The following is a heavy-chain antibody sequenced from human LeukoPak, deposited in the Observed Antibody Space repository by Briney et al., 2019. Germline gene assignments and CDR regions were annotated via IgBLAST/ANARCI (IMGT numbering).Heavy chain of an antibody. CDR2: LYYSGST. CDR1: GGSISSRSHS. CDR3: AREGYYYGSGSMSYMDV. D-gene: IGHD3-10*01. V-gene: IGHV4-39*02. J-gene: IGHJ6*03. Sequence: SETLSLTCTVSGGSISSRSHSWGWIRQPPGKGLEWIGSLYYSGSTYYNPSLKSRVTISVDTSKNQFSLKLSSVTAADTAVYYCAREGYYYGSGSMSYMDVWGKGTTVTISS.